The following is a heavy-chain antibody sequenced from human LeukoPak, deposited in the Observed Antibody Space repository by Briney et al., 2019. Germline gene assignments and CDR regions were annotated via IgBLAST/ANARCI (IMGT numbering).Heavy chain of an antibody. Sequence: GGSLRLSCAASGFTFSSYSMHWVRQAPGKGLGWVAFVRDDGSSEYYADSVKGRFTISRDNSKNTLYLQMNSLRAEDSAVYYCASKLGSYCSGSNCHNYYYYMDVWGKGTTVTVSS. V-gene: IGHV3-30*02. CDR1: GFTFSSYS. CDR3: ASKLGSYCSGSNCHNYYYYMDV. J-gene: IGHJ6*03. CDR2: VRDDGSSE. D-gene: IGHD2-15*01.